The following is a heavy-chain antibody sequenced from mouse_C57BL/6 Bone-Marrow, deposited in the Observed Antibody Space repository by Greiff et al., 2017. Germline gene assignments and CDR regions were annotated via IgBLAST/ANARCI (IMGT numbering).Heavy chain of an antibody. CDR1: GYTFTSYW. V-gene: IGHV1-59*01. CDR2: IDPSDSYT. CDR3: ARNYDYVDY. Sequence: VQLQQPGAELVRPGTSVKLSCKASGYTFTSYWMHWVKQRPGQGLEWIGVIDPSDSYTNYNQKFKGKATLTVDTSSSTAYMQLGSLTSEDSAVYYCARNYDYVDYWGQGTTLTVSS. J-gene: IGHJ2*01. D-gene: IGHD2-4*01.